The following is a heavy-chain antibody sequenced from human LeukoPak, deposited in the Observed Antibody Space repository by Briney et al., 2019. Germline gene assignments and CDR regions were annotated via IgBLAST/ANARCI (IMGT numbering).Heavy chain of an antibody. Sequence: GGSLRLSCAAPGFSFSDYGMHWVRQAPGKGLEWVSFIRKDGINTNYVDSVKGRFTISRDTSNKMVYLQMNSLRTEDMAVYYCAKDRAGNSWNFDYWGQGILVAVSS. D-gene: IGHD6-13*01. CDR1: GFSFSDYG. CDR2: IRKDGINT. CDR3: AKDRAGNSWNFDY. J-gene: IGHJ4*02. V-gene: IGHV3-30*02.